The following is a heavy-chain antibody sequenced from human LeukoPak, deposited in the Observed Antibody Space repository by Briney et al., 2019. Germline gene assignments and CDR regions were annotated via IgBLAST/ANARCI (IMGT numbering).Heavy chain of an antibody. CDR1: GGSFSGYY. J-gene: IGHJ4*02. Sequence: SETLSLTCAVYGGSFSGYYWSWIRQPPGKGLEWIGEINHSGSTYYNPSLKSRVTISVDTSKNQFSLKLSSVTAADTAVYYCARENMVTGDVDYWGQGALVTVSS. D-gene: IGHD5-18*01. CDR2: INHSGST. CDR3: ARENMVTGDVDY. V-gene: IGHV4-34*01.